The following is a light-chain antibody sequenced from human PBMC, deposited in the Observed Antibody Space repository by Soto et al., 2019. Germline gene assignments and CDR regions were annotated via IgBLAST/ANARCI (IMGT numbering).Light chain of an antibody. CDR1: QSVSSY. Sequence: EIVLTQSPATLSLSPGERATLSCRASQSVSSYLAWYQQKPGQAPRLLIYDASNRATGIPRRFSGSGSVTDFTLTISSLEAEDFAVYYCQQRSNWPPYTCGQGAKLEIK. V-gene: IGKV3-11*01. J-gene: IGKJ2*01. CDR2: DAS. CDR3: QQRSNWPPYT.